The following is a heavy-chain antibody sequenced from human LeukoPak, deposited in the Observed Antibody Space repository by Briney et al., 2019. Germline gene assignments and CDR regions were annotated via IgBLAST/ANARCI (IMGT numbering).Heavy chain of an antibody. CDR3: ARGGSEQWLSYYYYYYMDV. CDR1: GYTFTSYD. D-gene: IGHD6-19*01. CDR2: MNPNSGNT. J-gene: IGHJ6*03. V-gene: IGHV1-8*03. Sequence: ASVKVSCKASGYTFTSYDINWVRQATGQGLEWMGWMNPNSGNTGYAQKFQGRVTITRNTSISTAYMELSSLRSEDTAVYYCARGGSEQWLSYYYYYYMDVWGKGTTVTVSS.